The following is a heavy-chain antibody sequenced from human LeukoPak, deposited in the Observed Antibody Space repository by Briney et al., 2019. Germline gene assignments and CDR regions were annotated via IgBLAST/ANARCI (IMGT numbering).Heavy chain of an antibody. D-gene: IGHD3-10*01. CDR1: GSTLRIYV. Sequence: GGSLRPSCPAFGSTLRIYVMNGLGPPQGRGRDGVSVIIHSGDRTYYADSVKGRFTISRDNSKNILNLQMNGLRAEETALYYCAKVVGIWIGEMFDAFDVWGHGTMVAVSS. J-gene: IGHJ3*01. CDR3: AKVVGIWIGEMFDAFDV. V-gene: IGHV3-23*01. CDR2: IIHSGDRT.